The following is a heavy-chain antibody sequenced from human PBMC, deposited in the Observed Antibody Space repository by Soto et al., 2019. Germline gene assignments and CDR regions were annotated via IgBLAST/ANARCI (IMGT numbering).Heavy chain of an antibody. J-gene: IGHJ4*02. Sequence: PSDTLSLTWTVSGGSMSSYYWTWLRQSPGRGLEWIGYISYSGSTYYNPSLKSRVTISADTSKNQFSLRMNSMIAADTAVYYCARADPDASVGYWGQGTLVTVSS. CDR3: ARADPDASVGY. CDR2: ISYSGST. V-gene: IGHV4-59*01. D-gene: IGHD2-15*01. CDR1: GGSMSSYY.